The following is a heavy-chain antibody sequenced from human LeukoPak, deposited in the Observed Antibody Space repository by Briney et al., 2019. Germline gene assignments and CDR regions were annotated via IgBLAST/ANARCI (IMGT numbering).Heavy chain of an antibody. V-gene: IGHV4-34*01. D-gene: IGHD2-2*01. CDR1: GGSFSGYY. Sequence: SETLSLTCAVYGGSFSGYYWSWIRQPPGKGLEWIGEINHSESTNYNPSLKSRVTISVDTSKNQFSLKLSSVTAADTAVYYCATLGYCSSTSCYATDYWGQGTLVTVSS. CDR3: ATLGYCSSTSCYATDY. J-gene: IGHJ4*02. CDR2: INHSEST.